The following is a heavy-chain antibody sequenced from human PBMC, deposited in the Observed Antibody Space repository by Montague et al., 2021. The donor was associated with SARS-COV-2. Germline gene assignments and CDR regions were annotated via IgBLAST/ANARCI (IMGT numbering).Heavy chain of an antibody. CDR1: GGSISSYY. Sequence: SETLSLTCTVSGGSISSYYWSWVRQPPGKGLEWIGYIYYSGSTNYHPSLKSRVTISVDTPKNQFSLKLSSVTAADTAVYYCARAPVAHITIFGVVTSFDYWGQGTLVTVSS. J-gene: IGHJ4*02. CDR2: IYYSGST. D-gene: IGHD3-3*01. CDR3: ARAPVAHITIFGVVTSFDY. V-gene: IGHV4-59*01.